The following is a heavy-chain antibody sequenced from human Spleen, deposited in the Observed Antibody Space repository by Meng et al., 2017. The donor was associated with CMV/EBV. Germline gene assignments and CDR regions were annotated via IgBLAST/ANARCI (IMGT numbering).Heavy chain of an antibody. J-gene: IGHJ6*02. Sequence: GESLKISCAASGFTVTNNYMNWVRQAPGKGLEWVSVIYSGGSTYYADSVKGRFTISGDNSKNTLFLQMNSLRAEDTAVYYCARGTCTNGVCRNYYYGMDVWGQGTTVTVSS. V-gene: IGHV3-66*01. D-gene: IGHD2-8*01. CDR2: IYSGGST. CDR1: GFTVTNNY. CDR3: ARGTCTNGVCRNYYYGMDV.